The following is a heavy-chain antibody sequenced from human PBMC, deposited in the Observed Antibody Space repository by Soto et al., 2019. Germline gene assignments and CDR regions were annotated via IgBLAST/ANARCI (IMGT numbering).Heavy chain of an antibody. V-gene: IGHV2-70*11. Sequence: SGPTLVNPTPTLTLTCTFSGFSLSTSGMCVSWIRQPPGKALEWLARIDWDDDKYYSTSLKTRLTISKDTSKNQVVLTMTNMDPVDTATYYCARISLYGRSRTYYYYYMDVWGKGTTVTVSS. J-gene: IGHJ6*03. CDR2: IDWDDDK. CDR1: GFSLSTSGMC. D-gene: IGHD2-2*02. CDR3: ARISLYGRSRTYYYYYMDV.